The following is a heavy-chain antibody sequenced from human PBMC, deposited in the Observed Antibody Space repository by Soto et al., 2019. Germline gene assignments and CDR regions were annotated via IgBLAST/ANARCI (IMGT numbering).Heavy chain of an antibody. CDR1: GFTFSSYG. Sequence: GGSLRLSCAASGFTFSSYGMRWVRQAPCKGLEWVVVIWYDGSNKYYADSVKGRFTISRDNSKNTLYLQMNSLRAEDTAVYYCARQNRWELLTSFDYWGQGTLVTVSS. CDR2: IWYDGSNK. D-gene: IGHD1-26*01. CDR3: ARQNRWELLTSFDY. V-gene: IGHV3-33*01. J-gene: IGHJ4*02.